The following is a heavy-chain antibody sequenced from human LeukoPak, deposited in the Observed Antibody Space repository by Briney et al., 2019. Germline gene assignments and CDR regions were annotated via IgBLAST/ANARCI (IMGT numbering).Heavy chain of an antibody. Sequence: ASVKVSCKASGYTFTGYYMHWVRQAPGQGLEWMEWINPNSGGTNYAQKFQGRVTMTRDTSISTAYMELSRLRSDDTAVYYCARDCRIAARSGHWFDPWGQGTLVTVSS. D-gene: IGHD6-6*01. V-gene: IGHV1-2*02. CDR2: INPNSGGT. J-gene: IGHJ5*02. CDR1: GYTFTGYY. CDR3: ARDCRIAARSGHWFDP.